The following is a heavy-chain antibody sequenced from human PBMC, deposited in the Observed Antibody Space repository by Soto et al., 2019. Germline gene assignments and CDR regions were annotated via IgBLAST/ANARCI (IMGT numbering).Heavy chain of an antibody. CDR1: GYTFTGYY. J-gene: IGHJ5*02. CDR2: INPNSGGT. D-gene: IGHD3-3*01. CDR3: ARGSDYDFWSGYSSAPYNWFDP. V-gene: IGHV1-2*04. Sequence: ASVKVSCKASGYTFTGYYMHWVRQAPGQGLEWMGWINPNSGGTNYAQKFQGWVTMTRDTSISTAYMELSRLRSDDTAVYYCARGSDYDFWSGYSSAPYNWFDPWGQGTLVTVSS.